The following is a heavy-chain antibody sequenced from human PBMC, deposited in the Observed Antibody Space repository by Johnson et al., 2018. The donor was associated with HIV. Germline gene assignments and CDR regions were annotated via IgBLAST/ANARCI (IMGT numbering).Heavy chain of an antibody. Sequence: MQLVESGGDLIQPGGSLRLSCAASGFTVSSTYMSWVRQAPGKGLEWLSVLYSDGRTYYADSVKGRFTISRDGSKNTLFLQMNSLRAEDTAVYYCARWVDTTFDIWGQGTMVTVSS. CDR2: LYSDGRT. CDR3: ARWVDTTFDI. CDR1: GFTVSSTY. J-gene: IGHJ3*02. D-gene: IGHD5-18*01. V-gene: IGHV3-53*01.